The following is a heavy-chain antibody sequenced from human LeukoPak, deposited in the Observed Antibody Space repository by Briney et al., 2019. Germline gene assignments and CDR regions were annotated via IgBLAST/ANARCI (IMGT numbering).Heavy chain of an antibody. D-gene: IGHD6-13*01. CDR3: ARDPGIAAAGTVGYFDS. CDR2: IKQEGSAR. CDR1: GFTFRNYG. V-gene: IGHV3-7*01. Sequence: GGSLRLSCAASGFTFRNYGMHWVRRTPGKGLEWVANIKQEGSARYYVDSVTGRFTISRDNAMNSLYLQMNSLRVEDTAVYYCARDPGIAAAGTVGYFDSWGQGILVTVSS. J-gene: IGHJ4*02.